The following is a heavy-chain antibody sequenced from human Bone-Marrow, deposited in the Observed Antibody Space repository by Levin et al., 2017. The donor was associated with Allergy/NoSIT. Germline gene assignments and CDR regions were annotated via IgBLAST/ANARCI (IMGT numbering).Heavy chain of an antibody. V-gene: IGHV4-59*01. CDR2: IYYNGKS. CDR3: ARAIPSGGNSYYYYYMDV. Sequence: TSQTLSLTCTVSGGSISSYYWTWIRQAPEKRLEWIGYIYYNGKSNYNPSLKTRVSISIDTSKNLFSLSLSSVTAADSAIYYCARAIPSGGNSYYYYYMDVWGKGITVTVSS. CDR1: GGSISSYY. D-gene: IGHD4-23*01. J-gene: IGHJ6*03.